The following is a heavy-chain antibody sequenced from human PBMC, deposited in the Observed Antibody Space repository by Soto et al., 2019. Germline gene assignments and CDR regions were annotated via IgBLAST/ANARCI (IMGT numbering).Heavy chain of an antibody. V-gene: IGHV3-74*01. CDR2: INSGDGSIT. Sequence: EVQLVESGGGLVQPGGSLRLSCADSGFTSSSYWMHWVRQAPGKGLVWVSLINSGDGSITGYGDAVKGRFTVSRDNAKNPRYQLLNSLGVVDKAVYYCARGPRLGFYGMDVWGQGTTVTVSS. D-gene: IGHD3-16*01. CDR3: ARGPRLGFYGMDV. J-gene: IGHJ6*02. CDR1: GFTSSSYW.